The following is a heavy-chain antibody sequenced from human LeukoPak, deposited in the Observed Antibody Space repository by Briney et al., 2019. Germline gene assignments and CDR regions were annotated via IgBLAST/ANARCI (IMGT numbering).Heavy chain of an antibody. CDR1: GYTLTELS. V-gene: IGHV1-24*01. D-gene: IGHD4/OR15-4a*01. Sequence: ASVKVSCKVSGYTLTELSMHWVRQAPGKGLEWMGGFDPGDGETIYAQKFQGRVTMTEDTSTDTAYMELSSLRSEDTAVYYCATDLFGAGDAFDIWGQGTMVTVSS. CDR2: FDPGDGET. J-gene: IGHJ3*02. CDR3: ATDLFGAGDAFDI.